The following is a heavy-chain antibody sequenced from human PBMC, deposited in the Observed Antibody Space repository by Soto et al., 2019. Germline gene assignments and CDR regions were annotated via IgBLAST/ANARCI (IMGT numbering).Heavy chain of an antibody. CDR1: GLTCVGHG. CDR3: AKVSDYYDSSGPRFPRYFQH. V-gene: IGHV3-30*18. J-gene: IGHJ1*01. Sequence: LRVSWAASGLTCVGHGSHWIRQAPGKGLEWVAVISYDGSNKYYADSVKGRFTISRDNSKNTLYLQMNSLRAEDTAVYYCAKVSDYYDSSGPRFPRYFQHWGQGTLVTVSS. CDR2: ISYDGSNK. D-gene: IGHD3-22*01.